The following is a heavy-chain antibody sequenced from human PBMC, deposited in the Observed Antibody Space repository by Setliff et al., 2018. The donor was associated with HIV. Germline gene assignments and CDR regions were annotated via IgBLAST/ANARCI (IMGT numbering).Heavy chain of an antibody. CDR3: ARHSGLGGYYSPFDY. V-gene: IGHV4-39*01. CDR1: GGSIKSSSDY. CDR2: IYYSGST. D-gene: IGHD3-22*01. J-gene: IGHJ4*02. Sequence: SETLSLTCTVSGGSIKSSSDYWGWIRQPPGKGLEWIGTIYYSGSTYYNPSLKSRVTISVDTSKNQFSLRLSSVTAADTTVYYCARHSGLGGYYSPFDYWGPGTLVTVSS.